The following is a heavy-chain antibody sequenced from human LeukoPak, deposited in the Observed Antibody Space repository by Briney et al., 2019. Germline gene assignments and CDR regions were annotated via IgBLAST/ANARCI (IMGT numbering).Heavy chain of an antibody. CDR1: GFTFSSYS. D-gene: IGHD4-11*01. CDR3: ARDIPPLDYSTGFDP. V-gene: IGHV3-21*01. Sequence: PGGSLRLSCAASGFTFSSYSMNWVRQAPGKGLEWVSSISSSSSYIYYADSVKGRFTISRDNAKNSLYLQMNSLRAEDTAVYYCARDIPPLDYSTGFDPWGKGTLVTVSS. J-gene: IGHJ5*02. CDR2: ISSSSSYI.